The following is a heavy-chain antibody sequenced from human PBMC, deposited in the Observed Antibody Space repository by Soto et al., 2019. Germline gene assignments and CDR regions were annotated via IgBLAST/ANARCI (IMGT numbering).Heavy chain of an antibody. V-gene: IGHV1-69*13. CDR2: IIPIFGTA. Sequence: SVKVSCKASGGTFSSYAISWVRQAPGQGLEWMGGIIPIFGTADYAQKFQGRVTITAGESTSTAYMELSSLRSEDTAVYYCASGSSWYYFDYWGQGTLVTVSS. CDR3: ASGSSWYYFDY. J-gene: IGHJ4*02. CDR1: GGTFSSYA. D-gene: IGHD6-13*01.